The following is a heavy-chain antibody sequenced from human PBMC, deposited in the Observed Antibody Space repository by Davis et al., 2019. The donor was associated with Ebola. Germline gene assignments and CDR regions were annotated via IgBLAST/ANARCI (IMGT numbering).Heavy chain of an antibody. Sequence: SVKVSCKASGGTFSSYTISWVRQAPGQGLEWMGRIIPILGIANYAQKFQGRVTITADKSTSTAYMELNSLKTEDTAVYYCTPRAFDYWGQGTLVAVSS. J-gene: IGHJ4*02. CDR2: IIPILGIA. CDR3: TPRAFDY. V-gene: IGHV1-69*02. CDR1: GGTFSSYT.